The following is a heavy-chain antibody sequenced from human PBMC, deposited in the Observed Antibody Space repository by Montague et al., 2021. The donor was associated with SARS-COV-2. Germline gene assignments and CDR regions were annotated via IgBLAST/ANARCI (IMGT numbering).Heavy chain of an antibody. CDR1: GASISSSSYY. CDR3: ASPTYYYDSSGSDAFDI. CDR2: IYYSGST. Sequence: SETLSLTCTVSGASISSSSYYWGWIRQPPGKGLEWIGCIYYSGSTYYNPSLKSRVTISVDTSKNQFSLKLSSVTAADTAVYYCASPTYYYDSSGSDAFDIWGQGTMVTVSS. D-gene: IGHD3-22*01. J-gene: IGHJ3*02. V-gene: IGHV4-39*01.